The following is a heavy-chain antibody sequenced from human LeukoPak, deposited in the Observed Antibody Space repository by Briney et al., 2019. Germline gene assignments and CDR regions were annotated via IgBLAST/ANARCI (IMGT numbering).Heavy chain of an antibody. D-gene: IGHD6-13*01. Sequence: PSETLSLTCTVSGGSISSYYWSWIRQPPGKGLEWIGYIYYSGSTNYNPSLKSRVTISVDTSKNQFSLKLSSVTAADTAVYYCASNLGSSWYPDFDYWGQGTLVTVSS. CDR2: IYYSGST. CDR3: ASNLGSSWYPDFDY. V-gene: IGHV4-59*01. J-gene: IGHJ4*02. CDR1: GGSISSYY.